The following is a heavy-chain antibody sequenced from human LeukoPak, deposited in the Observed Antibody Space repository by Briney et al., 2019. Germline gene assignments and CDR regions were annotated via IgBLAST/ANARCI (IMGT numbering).Heavy chain of an antibody. CDR1: GYTFTSYD. J-gene: IGHJ3*02. V-gene: IGHV1-8*03. D-gene: IGHD3-3*01. Sequence: ASVKVSCKASGYTFTSYDINWVRQATGQGLEWMGWMNPNSGNTGYAQKFQGRVTITRNTSIRTAYMELSSLRSEDTAVYYCARATILRFLEWSVAFDIWGQGTMVTVSS. CDR2: MNPNSGNT. CDR3: ARATILRFLEWSVAFDI.